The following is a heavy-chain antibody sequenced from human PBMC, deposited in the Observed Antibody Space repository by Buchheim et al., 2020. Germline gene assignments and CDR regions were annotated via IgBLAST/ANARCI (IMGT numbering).Heavy chain of an antibody. Sequence: QVQLQESGPGLVKPSGTLSLTCDVSGGSISSNYWWSWVRQPPGMGLEWIGEIYHSGSTNSNTSLTSRFTISVDKSKNQLSLRLTSVTAADTAVYYCARIPYYYYYGLDVWGQGTT. D-gene: IGHD2-21*01. J-gene: IGHJ6*02. CDR3: ARIPYYYYYGLDV. CDR2: IYHSGST. V-gene: IGHV4-4*02. CDR1: GGSISSNYW.